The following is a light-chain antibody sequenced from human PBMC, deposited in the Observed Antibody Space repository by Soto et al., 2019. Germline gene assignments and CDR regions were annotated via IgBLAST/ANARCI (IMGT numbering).Light chain of an antibody. Sequence: HSVLTQPPSLSGAPGQRVTISCTGTSSNIGASFGVHWYQQLPGTAPQLLIYGNTNRPSGVPDRISGSKAGTSASLAISGLQAEDEADYYCQAYDSSLRAVVFGGGTQLTVL. CDR2: GNT. V-gene: IGLV1-40*01. J-gene: IGLJ3*02. CDR1: SSNIGASFG. CDR3: QAYDSSLRAVV.